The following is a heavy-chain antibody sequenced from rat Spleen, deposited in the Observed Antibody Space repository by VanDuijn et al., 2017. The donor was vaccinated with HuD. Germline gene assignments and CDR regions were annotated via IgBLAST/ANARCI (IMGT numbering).Heavy chain of an antibody. V-gene: IGHV5-20*01. CDR3: TAASNEY. D-gene: IGHD3-1*01. J-gene: IGHJ2*01. Sequence: EVQLVESDGGLVQPGRSLKLSCAASGFTFSDYYMAWVRQAPTKGLEWVATISSDGRRNYYRDSVKGRFTISRDNAKSSLYLQMDSLRSEDTAMYYCTAASNEYWGQGVMVTVSS. CDR1: GFTFSDYY. CDR2: ISSDGRRN.